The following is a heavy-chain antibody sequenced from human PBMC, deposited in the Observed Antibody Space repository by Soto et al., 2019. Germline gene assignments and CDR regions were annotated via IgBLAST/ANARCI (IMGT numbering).Heavy chain of an antibody. Sequence: QLQLQESASGRVKPSQTLSLTCAVSGGSISSGGYSWSWIRQPPGKGLEWIGYIYHSGSTYYNPSLKSRVTISVDRSKNQFSLKLSSVTAADTAVYYCARVPGPWGQGTLVTVSS. V-gene: IGHV4-30-2*01. CDR3: ARVPGP. CDR1: GGSISSGGYS. CDR2: IYHSGST. J-gene: IGHJ5*02.